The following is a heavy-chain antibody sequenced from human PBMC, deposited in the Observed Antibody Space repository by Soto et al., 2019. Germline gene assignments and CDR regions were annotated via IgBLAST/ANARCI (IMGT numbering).Heavy chain of an antibody. CDR2: ISWDGGST. J-gene: IGHJ6*02. CDR1: GFTFDDYT. CDR3: AKDCIRGGSYYYYGMDV. D-gene: IGHD1-26*01. V-gene: IGHV3-43*01. Sequence: GGSMRLSCAASGFTFDDYTMHWVRQAPGKGLEWVSLISWDGGSTYYADSVKGRFTISRDNSKNSLYLQMNSLRTEDTALYYCAKDCIRGGSYYYYGMDVWGQGTTVTVSS.